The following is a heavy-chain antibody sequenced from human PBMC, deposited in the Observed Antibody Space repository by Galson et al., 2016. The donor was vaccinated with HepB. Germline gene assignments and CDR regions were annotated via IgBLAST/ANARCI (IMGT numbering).Heavy chain of an antibody. D-gene: IGHD2-15*01. Sequence: SLRLSCAASGFTFSSYGMHWVRQAPGKGLEWVAVIWYDGSNKYYADSVKGRFTISRDNSKSTLYLEMNRLRVEDTAVYYCAKDCSGGRCYTDWGQGTLVTVSS. CDR2: IWYDGSNK. J-gene: IGHJ4*02. V-gene: IGHV3-33*06. CDR3: AKDCSGGRCYTD. CDR1: GFTFSSYG.